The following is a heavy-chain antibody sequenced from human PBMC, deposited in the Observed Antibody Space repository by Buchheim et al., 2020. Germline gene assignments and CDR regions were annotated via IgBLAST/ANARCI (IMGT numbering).Heavy chain of an antibody. Sequence: EVQLLESGGGLVQPGGSLRLSCAASGFTFTYYAMAWVRQAPGKGLEWVSALSATSISTYYADPVKGRFTISRDNSINTLYLQVNSLRAEDTAVYYCAKVNDYGDYGATGLGYFDYWGQGIL. V-gene: IGHV3-23*01. D-gene: IGHD4-17*01. J-gene: IGHJ4*02. CDR3: AKVNDYGDYGATGLGYFDY. CDR2: LSATSIST. CDR1: GFTFTYYA.